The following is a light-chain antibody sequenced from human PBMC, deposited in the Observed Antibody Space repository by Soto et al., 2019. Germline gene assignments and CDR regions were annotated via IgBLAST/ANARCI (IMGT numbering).Light chain of an antibody. CDR3: AAWDDSLNVPGVV. CDR2: SNN. J-gene: IGLJ2*01. CDR1: SSNIGSNT. V-gene: IGLV1-44*01. Sequence: QSALTQPPSASGTPGQRVTISCSGSSSNIGSNTVNWYQHLPGTAPKLLIYSNNQRPSGVPDRFSGSKSGTSASLAISGLQSEDEADYYCAAWDDSLNVPGVVFGGGTKLTVL.